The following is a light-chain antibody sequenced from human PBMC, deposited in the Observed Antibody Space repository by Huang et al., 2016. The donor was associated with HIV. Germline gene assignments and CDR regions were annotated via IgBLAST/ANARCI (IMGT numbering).Light chain of an antibody. CDR3: QQSYSTPRT. J-gene: IGKJ1*01. CDR1: QTISSH. Sequence: DIQMTQSPSSLSASVGDRVTITCRASQTISSHLNWYQQKPGKAPDLLINAASSLQSGVPSRFSGSRSGTDFTLTISSLQPEDFATYYCQQSYSTPRTFGQGTKVEIK. CDR2: AAS. V-gene: IGKV1-39*01.